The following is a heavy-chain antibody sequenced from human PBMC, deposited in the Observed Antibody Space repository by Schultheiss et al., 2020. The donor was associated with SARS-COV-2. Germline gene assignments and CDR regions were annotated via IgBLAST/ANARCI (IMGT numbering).Heavy chain of an antibody. D-gene: IGHD3-9*01. V-gene: IGHV1-8*01. CDR3: ASGGIVTGYAYYYGMDV. J-gene: IGHJ6*02. Sequence: GESLKISCKASGYTFTSYDINWVRQATGQGLEWMGWMNPNSGNTGYAQKFQGRVTMTRNTSISTAYMELSSLRSEDTAVYYCASGGIVTGYAYYYGMDVWGQGTTVTVSS. CDR2: MNPNSGNT. CDR1: GYTFTSYD.